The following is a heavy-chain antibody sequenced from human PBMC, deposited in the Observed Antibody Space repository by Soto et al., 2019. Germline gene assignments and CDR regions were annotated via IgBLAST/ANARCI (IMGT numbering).Heavy chain of an antibody. CDR1: GGTFSSYA. J-gene: IGHJ6*02. Sequence: SVKVSCKASGGTFSSYAISWVRQAPGQGLEWMGGIIPIFGTANYAQKFQGRVTITADESTSTAYMELSSLRSEDTAVYYCARDRLYSSGWYPTHYYYYYGMDVWGQGTTVTVSS. D-gene: IGHD6-19*01. CDR2: IIPIFGTA. CDR3: ARDRLYSSGWYPTHYYYYYGMDV. V-gene: IGHV1-69*13.